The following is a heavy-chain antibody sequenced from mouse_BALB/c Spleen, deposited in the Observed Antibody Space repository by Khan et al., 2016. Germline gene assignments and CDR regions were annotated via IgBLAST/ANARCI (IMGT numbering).Heavy chain of an antibody. Sequence: EVELVESGGGLVKPGGSQKFSCAASGFTFSSYAMSWVRQTPEKRLEWVASISSGGTTYYPDSVKGRFTISRDDARNILYLQMNSLRSEDMAIYYCAREENALDYWGQGTSVTVSS. CDR1: GFTFSSYA. V-gene: IGHV5-6-5*01. J-gene: IGHJ4*01. CDR3: AREENALDY. CDR2: ISSGGTT.